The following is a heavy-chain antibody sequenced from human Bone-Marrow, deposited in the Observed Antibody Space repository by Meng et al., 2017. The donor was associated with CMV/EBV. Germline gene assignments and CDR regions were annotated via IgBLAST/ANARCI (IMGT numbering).Heavy chain of an antibody. CDR2: IYSGGSST. CDR1: GFTFSSYG. Sequence: GESLKISCAASGFTFSSYGMHWVRQAPGKGLEWVAVIYSGGSSTYYADSVKGRFTISRDNSKNTLYLQMNSLRAEDTAVYYCARKRKGSSSSPSYYFDYWGQGTLVTVSS. CDR3: ARKRKGSSSSPSYYFDY. D-gene: IGHD6-6*01. J-gene: IGHJ4*02. V-gene: IGHV3-NL1*01.